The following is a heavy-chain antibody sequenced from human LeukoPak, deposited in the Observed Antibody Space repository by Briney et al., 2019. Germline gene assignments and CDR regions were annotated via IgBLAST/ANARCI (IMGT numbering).Heavy chain of an antibody. Sequence: ASVTVSCKASGYTFTSYGISWVRQAPGQGLEWMGWISAYNGNTNYAQKLQGRVTMTTDTSTSTAYMELRSLRSDGTAVYYCARDEWDIVVVPARGGFDYWGQGTLVTVSS. J-gene: IGHJ4*02. CDR3: ARDEWDIVVVPARGGFDY. V-gene: IGHV1-18*01. CDR1: GYTFTSYG. D-gene: IGHD2-2*01. CDR2: ISAYNGNT.